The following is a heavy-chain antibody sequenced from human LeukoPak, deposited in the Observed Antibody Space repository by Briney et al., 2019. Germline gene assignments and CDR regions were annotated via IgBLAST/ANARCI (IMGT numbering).Heavy chain of an antibody. J-gene: IGHJ3*02. Sequence: PGGSLRLSCAASGFTFSSYWMHWVRQAPGKGLVWVSRINSDGSSTSYADSVKGRFTISRDNAKNTLYLQMNSLRAEDTAVYYCARACDTAMGNDAFDIWGQGTMVTVSS. CDR1: GFTFSSYW. D-gene: IGHD5-18*01. V-gene: IGHV3-74*01. CDR3: ARACDTAMGNDAFDI. CDR2: INSDGSST.